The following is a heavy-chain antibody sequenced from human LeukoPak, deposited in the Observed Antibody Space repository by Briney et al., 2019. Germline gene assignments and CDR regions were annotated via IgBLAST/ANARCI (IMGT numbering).Heavy chain of an antibody. J-gene: IGHJ4*02. CDR3: AREDLELAAYLEY. V-gene: IGHV3-7*01. CDR2: IDQDGSEK. Sequence: GGSLRLSCAASGVIFNQYWMSWVRQAPGRGLEWVANIDQDGSEKHYVDSVKGRFTISRDNAKNSLYLQMNSLRAEDTAVYYCAREDLELAAYLEYWGQGTLVTVSS. CDR1: GVIFNQYW. D-gene: IGHD6-13*01.